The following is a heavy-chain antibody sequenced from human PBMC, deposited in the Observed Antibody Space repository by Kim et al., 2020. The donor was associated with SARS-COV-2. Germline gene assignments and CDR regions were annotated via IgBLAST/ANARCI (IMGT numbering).Heavy chain of an antibody. CDR2: ISWNSGSI. Sequence: GGSLRLSCAASGFTFDDYAMHWVRQAPGKGLEWVSGISWNSGSIGYADSVKGRFTISRDNAKNSLYLQMNSLRAEDTALYYCAKGRVGSWVDYWGQGTLVTVSS. J-gene: IGHJ4*02. V-gene: IGHV3-9*01. CDR3: AKGRVGSWVDY. CDR1: GFTFDDYA. D-gene: IGHD6-13*01.